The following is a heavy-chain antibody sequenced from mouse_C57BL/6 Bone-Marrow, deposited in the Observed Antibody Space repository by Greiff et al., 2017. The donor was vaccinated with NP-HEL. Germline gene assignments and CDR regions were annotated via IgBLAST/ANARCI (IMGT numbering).Heavy chain of an antibody. CDR2: ISYDGSN. CDR3: ARVPPTVVATDYYAMDY. V-gene: IGHV3-6*01. D-gene: IGHD1-1*01. CDR1: GYSITSGYY. Sequence: EVKLMESGPGLVKPSQSLSLTCSVTGYSITSGYYWNWIRQFPGNKLEWMGYISYDGSNNYNPSLKNRISITRDTSKNQFFLKLNSVTTEDTATYYCARVPPTVVATDYYAMDYWGQGTSVTVSS. J-gene: IGHJ4*01.